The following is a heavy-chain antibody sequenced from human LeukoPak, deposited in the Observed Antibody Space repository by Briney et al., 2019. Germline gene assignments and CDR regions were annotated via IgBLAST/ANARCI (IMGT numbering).Heavy chain of an antibody. CDR3: AATSSSPYQFDF. D-gene: IGHD2-2*01. CDR1: GLTFNDYY. V-gene: IGHV3-11*03. CDR2: ISSSAAYT. Sequence: GGSLRPSCAASGLTFNDYYMTWIRQAPGKGLEWLSYISSSAAYTRSADSVKGRFTISRDNARNFLYLQMNSLRVEDTAVYYCAATSSSPYQFDFWGQGTLVTVSS. J-gene: IGHJ4*02.